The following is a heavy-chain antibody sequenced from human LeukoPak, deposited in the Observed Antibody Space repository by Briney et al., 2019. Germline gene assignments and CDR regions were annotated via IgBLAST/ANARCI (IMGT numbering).Heavy chain of an antibody. CDR3: ASSPVNKAAAGLD. D-gene: IGHD6-13*01. Sequence: KPSETLSLTCTVSGGSMNNYYWSWVRQPAGKGLEWIGRIYTSGSTNYNPSLKSRVTISVDKSKNQFSLKLSSVTAADTAVYYCASSPVNKAAAGLDWGQGTLVTVSS. J-gene: IGHJ4*02. CDR2: IYTSGST. V-gene: IGHV4-4*07. CDR1: GGSMNNYY.